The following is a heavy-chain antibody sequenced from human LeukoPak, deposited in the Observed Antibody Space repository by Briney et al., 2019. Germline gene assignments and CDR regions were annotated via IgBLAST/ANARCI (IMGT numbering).Heavy chain of an antibody. CDR2: ISSHSIYI. J-gene: IGHJ3*02. V-gene: IGHV3-21*01. CDR3: ARDSGPADPEAFDI. Sequence: GGSLRLSCAASGFTFRTYSMNWVRQAPGKGLEWVSTISSHSIYIYYADSVKGRFTISRDDAKNLLYLQMDSLRADDTAVYYCARDSGPADPEAFDIWGQGTMVTVSS. CDR1: GFTFRTYS. D-gene: IGHD1-14*01.